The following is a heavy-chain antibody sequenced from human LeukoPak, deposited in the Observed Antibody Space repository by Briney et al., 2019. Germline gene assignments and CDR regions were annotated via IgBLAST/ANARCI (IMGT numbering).Heavy chain of an antibody. Sequence: GGSLRLSCAASGLTFSSYSMNWVRQAPGKGPEWVSSISSSSSYIYYADSVKGRFTISRDNAKNSLYLQMNSLRAEDTAVYYCARDLGYSGSYRRDLDYWGQGTLVTVSS. CDR1: GLTFSSYS. D-gene: IGHD1-26*01. J-gene: IGHJ4*02. CDR2: ISSSSSYI. V-gene: IGHV3-21*01. CDR3: ARDLGYSGSYRRDLDY.